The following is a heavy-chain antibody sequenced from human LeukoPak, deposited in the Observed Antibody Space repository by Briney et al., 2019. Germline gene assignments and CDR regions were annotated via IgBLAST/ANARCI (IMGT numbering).Heavy chain of an antibody. V-gene: IGHV4-38-2*02. CDR3: ARTRTYYYGSGRRFDY. J-gene: IGHJ4*02. CDR2: INHSGST. CDR1: GYSISSGFY. Sequence: SETLSLTCSVSGYSISSGFYWGWIRQPPGKGLEWIGEINHSGSTNYNPSLKSRVTISVDTSKNQFSLKLSSVTAAGTAVYYCARTRTYYYGSGRRFDYWGQGTLVTVSS. D-gene: IGHD3-10*01.